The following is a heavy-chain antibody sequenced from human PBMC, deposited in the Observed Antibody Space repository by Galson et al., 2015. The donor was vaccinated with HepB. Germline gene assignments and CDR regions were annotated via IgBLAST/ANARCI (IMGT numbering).Heavy chain of an antibody. Sequence: CAISEDSVSSTSGTWNWIRQSPSRGLEWLGRTYYKSKYYNDYAVSVRSRITINPDTSKNQFSLQLSSVTPEDTAVYYCARGWGITMVRGLPYYLDSWGQGTLVTVSS. CDR2: TYYKSKYYN. D-gene: IGHD3-10*01. CDR1: EDSVSSTSGT. CDR3: ARGWGITMVRGLPYYLDS. V-gene: IGHV6-1*01. J-gene: IGHJ4*02.